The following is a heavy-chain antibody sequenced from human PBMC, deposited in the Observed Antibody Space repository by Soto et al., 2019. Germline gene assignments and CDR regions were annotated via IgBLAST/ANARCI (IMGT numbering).Heavy chain of an antibody. V-gene: IGHV3-64*01. CDR1: GFTFSSYA. J-gene: IGHJ4*02. Sequence: GALRLSCAASGFTFSSYAMHWVRQAPGKGLEYVSAISSNGGSTYYANSVKGRFTISRDNSKNTLYLQMGSLRAEDMAVYYCARARVSYSSGPVDDWGQGTLVTVSS. CDR3: ARARVSYSSGPVDD. CDR2: ISSNGGST. D-gene: IGHD6-19*01.